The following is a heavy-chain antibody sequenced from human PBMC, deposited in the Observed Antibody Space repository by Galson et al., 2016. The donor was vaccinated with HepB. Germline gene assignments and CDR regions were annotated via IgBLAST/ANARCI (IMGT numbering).Heavy chain of an antibody. D-gene: IGHD1-1*01. Sequence: SLRLSCAASGFAFSTYALFWVRQAPGKGLEYVSAITSDGGNSYYTDSVKGRFTFSRDNSRNTVYLQMYSVRAEDTAIYYCVKAEGVAAGTIYFDSWGQGTLVTVSS. CDR1: GFAFSTYA. CDR2: ITSDGGNS. CDR3: VKAEGVAAGTIYFDS. V-gene: IGHV3-64D*09. J-gene: IGHJ4*02.